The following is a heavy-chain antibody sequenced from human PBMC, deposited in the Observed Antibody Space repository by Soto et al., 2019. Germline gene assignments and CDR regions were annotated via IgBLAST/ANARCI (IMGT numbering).Heavy chain of an antibody. V-gene: IGHV5-51*01. CDR1: GYSFTSYW. Sequence: GESLKISCKGSGYSFTSYWIGWVRQMPGKGLEWMGIIYPGDSDTSYSPSFQGQVTISDDKSISTAYLHWSSLKASDTAIYYCARRSPLSLGDLSPFFDYWGQGTLVTVSS. D-gene: IGHD3-16*02. CDR3: ARRSPLSLGDLSPFFDY. J-gene: IGHJ4*02. CDR2: IYPGDSDT.